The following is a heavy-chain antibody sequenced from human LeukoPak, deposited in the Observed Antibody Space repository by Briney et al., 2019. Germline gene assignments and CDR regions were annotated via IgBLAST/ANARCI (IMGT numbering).Heavy chain of an antibody. D-gene: IGHD3-22*01. CDR3: ARVSYYYDSSGYYGLDGFDY. J-gene: IGHJ4*02. V-gene: IGHV4-30-4*01. CDR2: XXXXGST. Sequence: NPSETLSLTCTVSGGSISSGDYYWSWIRQPPGKGLEWIXXXXXXGSTYYNPSLKSRVTISVDTSKNQFSLKLSSVTAADTAVYYCARVSYYYDSSGYYGLDGFDYWGQGTLVTVSS. CDR1: GGSISSGDYY.